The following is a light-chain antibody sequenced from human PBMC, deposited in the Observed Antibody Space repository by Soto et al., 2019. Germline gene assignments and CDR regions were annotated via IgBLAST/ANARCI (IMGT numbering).Light chain of an antibody. CDR1: QSVSSSY. J-gene: IGKJ4*01. CDR3: QQYGSSPSPLT. CDR2: GAS. V-gene: IGKV3-20*01. Sequence: EIMLTQSPGTLSLSPGERATLSCRASQSVSSSYLAWYQQKPGQAPRLLIYGASSRATGIPDRFSGSGSGTDFTLTISRLEPEDFAVYYCQQYGSSPSPLTFGGGTKVEIK.